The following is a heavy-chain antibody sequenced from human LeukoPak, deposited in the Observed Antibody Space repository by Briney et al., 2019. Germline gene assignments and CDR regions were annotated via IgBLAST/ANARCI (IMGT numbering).Heavy chain of an antibody. CDR3: ARQVSVGDILTGYSFPYYFDY. CDR2: ISGSGGST. J-gene: IGHJ4*02. V-gene: IGHV3-23*01. CDR1: GFTFSSYA. Sequence: GGSLRLSCAASGFTFSSYAMSWVRQAPGKGLEWVSAISGSGGSTYYADSVKGRFTISRDNAKNSLYLQMNSLRAEDTAVYYCARQVSVGDILTGYSFPYYFDYWGQGTLVTVSS. D-gene: IGHD3-9*01.